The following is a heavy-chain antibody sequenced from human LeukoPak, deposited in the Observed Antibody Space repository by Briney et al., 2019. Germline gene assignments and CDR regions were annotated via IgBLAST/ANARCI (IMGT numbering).Heavy chain of an antibody. Sequence: GGSLRLSCAASGFTFSSYAMSWVRQAPGKGLEWVSAISGSGGGTYYADSVKGRFTISRDNSKNTLYLQMNSLRAEDTAVYYCAKERYIVVVPAAMVDYWGQGTLVTVSS. D-gene: IGHD2-2*01. CDR1: GFTFSSYA. V-gene: IGHV3-23*01. CDR3: AKERYIVVVPAAMVDY. CDR2: ISGSGGGT. J-gene: IGHJ4*02.